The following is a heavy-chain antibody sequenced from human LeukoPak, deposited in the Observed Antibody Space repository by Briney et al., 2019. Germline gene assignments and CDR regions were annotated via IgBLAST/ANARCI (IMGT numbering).Heavy chain of an antibody. CDR1: GGSISSYY. V-gene: IGHV4-59*01. J-gene: IGHJ5*02. CDR2: IHNSGST. Sequence: SETLSLTCTVSGGSISSYYWSWIRQPPGKGLEWIGHIHNSGSTNYNPSLKSRVTISVDTSKNQFSLKLSSVTAADTAVYYCARVDFWSGYGNWFDPWGQGTLVTVSS. D-gene: IGHD3-3*01. CDR3: ARVDFWSGYGNWFDP.